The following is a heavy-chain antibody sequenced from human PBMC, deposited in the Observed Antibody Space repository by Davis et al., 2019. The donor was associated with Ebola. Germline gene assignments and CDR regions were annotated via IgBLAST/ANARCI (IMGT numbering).Heavy chain of an antibody. CDR2: ISGSGGST. CDR3: ANQFRYYYGSGRPYNWFDP. V-gene: IGHV3-23*01. CDR1: GFTFSSYA. D-gene: IGHD3-10*01. J-gene: IGHJ5*02. Sequence: PGGSLRLSCAASGFTFSSYAMSWVRQAPGKGLEWVSAISGSGGSTYYADSVKGRFTISRDNSKNTLYLQMNSLRAEDTAVYYCANQFRYYYGSGRPYNWFDPWGQGTLVTVSS.